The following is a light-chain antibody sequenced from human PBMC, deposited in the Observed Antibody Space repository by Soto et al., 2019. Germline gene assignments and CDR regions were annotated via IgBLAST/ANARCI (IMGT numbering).Light chain of an antibody. CDR3: CSYVGTLVV. V-gene: IGLV2-23*02. CDR1: HSDIGSYNL. CDR2: GLT. Sequence: QCVLTQPASVSGSPGQSITISCTGTHSDIGSYNLVSWYQHLPGRVPKLIIFGLTERTSGVPNRFSGSKSGSTAYLTISGLQVEDEADYYCCSYVGTLVVFGGGTKLTVL. J-gene: IGLJ2*01.